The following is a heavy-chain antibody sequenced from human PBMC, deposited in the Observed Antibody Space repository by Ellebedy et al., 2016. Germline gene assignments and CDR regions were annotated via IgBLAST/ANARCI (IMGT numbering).Heavy chain of an antibody. CDR2: TNPNSGGT. V-gene: IGHV1-2*02. J-gene: IGHJ4*02. CDR3: ARGHDSSVDYSGRGDY. CDR1: GYTFTGYY. Sequence: ASVKVSXXASGYTFTGYYIHWVRQAPGQGLEWMGWTNPNSGGTKYAQKFQGRVTMTRDTSISTAYMELTSLTSDDTAVYYCARGHDSSVDYSGRGDYWGQGTLVTVSS. D-gene: IGHD3-22*01.